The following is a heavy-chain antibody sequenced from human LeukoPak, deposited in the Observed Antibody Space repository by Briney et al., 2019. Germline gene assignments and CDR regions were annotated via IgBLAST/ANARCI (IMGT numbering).Heavy chain of an antibody. CDR2: RFYRGDT. V-gene: IGHV4-39*07. D-gene: IGHD7-27*01. CDR3: AKEPTGDKSFDS. CDR1: GASISRTTYY. J-gene: IGHJ4*02. Sequence: PSETLSLTCTVSGASISRTTYYWGWFRQPPGKGLERIGTRFYRGDTYYNPSLKSRVTISIDMSENRVSLKLSFVTAADTALYYCAKEPTGDKSFDSWGQGTLVTVSS.